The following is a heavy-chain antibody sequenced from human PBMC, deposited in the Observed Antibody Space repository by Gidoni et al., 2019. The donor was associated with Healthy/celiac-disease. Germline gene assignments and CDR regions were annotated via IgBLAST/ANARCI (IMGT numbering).Heavy chain of an antibody. J-gene: IGHJ4*02. D-gene: IGHD6-19*01. CDR3: ARQGAVAGTRYFDY. CDR2: IYYSGST. CDR1: GGSISSYY. V-gene: IGHV4-59*08. Sequence: QVQLQESGPGLVKPSETLSPTCTVPGGSISSYYWSWTRQPHGKGLELIGYIYYSGSTNYNPSLKSRVTISVDTSKNQFSLKLSSVAAADTAVYYCARQGAVAGTRYFDYWGQGTLVTVSS.